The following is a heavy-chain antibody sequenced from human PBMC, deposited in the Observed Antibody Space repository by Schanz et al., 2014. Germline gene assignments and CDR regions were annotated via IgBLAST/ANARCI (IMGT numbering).Heavy chain of an antibody. D-gene: IGHD3-22*01. V-gene: IGHV3-23*01. CDR1: GFTFSTYA. Sequence: EVQLLDSGGGLAQPGGSLRLSCAASGFTFSTYAMSWVRQAPGKGLEWVSAISGSGGSTYYADSVKGRFTISRDNSKNTLYLQMNSLRAEDTAVYYCAKDPSHGDYDYYCDYWGQGTLVTVSS. J-gene: IGHJ4*02. CDR3: AKDPSHGDYDYYCDY. CDR2: ISGSGGST.